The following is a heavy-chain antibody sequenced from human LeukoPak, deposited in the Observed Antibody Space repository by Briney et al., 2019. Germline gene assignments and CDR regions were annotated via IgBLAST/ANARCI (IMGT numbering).Heavy chain of an antibody. J-gene: IGHJ4*02. D-gene: IGHD4-23*01. CDR3: TRLGWYLGRGEDY. CDR2: ISSSSSYI. V-gene: IGHV3-21*01. Sequence: GGSLRLSCAASGFTFSSYSMNWVRQAPGKGLEWVSSISSSSSYINYADSVKGRFTISRDNAKNSLYLQMNSLRAEDTAVYYCTRLGWYLGRGEDYWGQGTLVTVSS. CDR1: GFTFSSYS.